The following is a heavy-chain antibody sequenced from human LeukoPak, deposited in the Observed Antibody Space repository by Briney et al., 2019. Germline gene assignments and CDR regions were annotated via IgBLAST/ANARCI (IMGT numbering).Heavy chain of an antibody. D-gene: IGHD3-10*01. CDR3: SRHVVTLVRGVNNRKEDWFDP. V-gene: IGHV1-2*02. J-gene: IGHJ5*02. Sequence: ASVKVSCKASGYSFNTYYMNWLRQAPGQGLEWLGWINTDSGGTNYAQKFLGRVTMTRDKANSTAYLELSGLRSDDTAVYYCSRHVVTLVRGVNNRKEDWFDPWGQGTLVSVSS. CDR2: INTDSGGT. CDR1: GYSFNTYY.